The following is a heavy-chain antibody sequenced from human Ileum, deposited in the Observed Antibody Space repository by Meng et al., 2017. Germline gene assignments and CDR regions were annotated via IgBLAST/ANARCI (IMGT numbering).Heavy chain of an antibody. D-gene: IGHD6-19*01. J-gene: IGHJ4*02. V-gene: IGHV6-1*01. CDR1: GDSVSSNIAA. CDR2: TYYRSKWYN. CDR3: ARGSYASGWGY. Sequence: VRVQHSCPSLVKPSRNVSLICAISGDSVSSNIAAWNWIRQAPSGGLEWLGWTYYRSKWYNDYAVSVKSRININPDTSKNEFSLHLNYVTPEDTGVYYCARGSYASGWGYWGQGTLVTVSS.